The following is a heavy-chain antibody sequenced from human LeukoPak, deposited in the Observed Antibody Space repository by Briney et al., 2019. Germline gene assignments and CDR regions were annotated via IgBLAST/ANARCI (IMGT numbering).Heavy chain of an antibody. CDR3: AREFTSLDY. CDR1: RFTLSNYS. D-gene: IGHD2-2*01. Sequence: GRSLTLSCAASRFTLSNYSMHWVRQAPGKELDWVAVISYDGSNKYYADSVKGRFTIYRDNSKNTLYLQMNSLRAEDTAVYYCAREFTSLDYWGQGTLVTVCS. V-gene: IGHV3-30-3*01. J-gene: IGHJ4*02. CDR2: ISYDGSNK.